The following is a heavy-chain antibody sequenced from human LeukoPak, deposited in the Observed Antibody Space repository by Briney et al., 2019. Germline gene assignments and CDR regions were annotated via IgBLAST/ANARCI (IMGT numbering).Heavy chain of an antibody. Sequence: PGGSLRLSCVASGFTFSSYSMNWVRQAPGKGLEWVSSTSSSGSYIYYADSVKGRFTISRDNAQNSLYLQMNSLRAEDTAVYYCARDPSPGYYDSSGYYLSWGQGTLVTVSS. CDR3: ARDPSPGYYDSSGYYLS. CDR1: GFTFSSYS. CDR2: TSSSGSYI. V-gene: IGHV3-21*01. D-gene: IGHD3-22*01. J-gene: IGHJ5*02.